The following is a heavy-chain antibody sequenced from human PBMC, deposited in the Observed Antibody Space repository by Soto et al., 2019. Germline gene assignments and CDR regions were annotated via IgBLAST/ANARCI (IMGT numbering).Heavy chain of an antibody. V-gene: IGHV3-33*01. D-gene: IGHD3-10*01. CDR2: IWYDGSNK. J-gene: IGHJ4*02. CDR3: ARAYGSGSYFFDY. CDR1: GFTFSSYG. Sequence: SLRLSCAASGFTFSSYGMHWVRQVPGKGLEWVAVIWYDGSNKYYADSVKGRFTISRDNSKNTLYLQMNSLRAEDTAVYYCARAYGSGSYFFDYWGQGTLVTSPQ.